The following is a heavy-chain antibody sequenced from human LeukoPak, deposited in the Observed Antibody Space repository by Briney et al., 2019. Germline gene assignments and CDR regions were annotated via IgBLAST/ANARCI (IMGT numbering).Heavy chain of an antibody. D-gene: IGHD3-10*02. CDR3: AELGITMIGGV. V-gene: IGHV3-23*01. CDR2: ISATDGST. J-gene: IGHJ6*04. CDR1: RFTFSSYA. Sequence: GGSLRLSCADSRFTFSSYAMSRVRQAPGKGLEWVSVISATDGSTYYADSVKGRFTISRDNAKNSLYLQMNSLRAEDTAVYYCAELGITMIGGVWGKGTTVSISS.